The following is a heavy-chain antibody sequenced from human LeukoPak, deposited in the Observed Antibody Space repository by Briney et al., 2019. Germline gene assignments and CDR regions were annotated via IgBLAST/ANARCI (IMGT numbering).Heavy chain of an antibody. CDR1: GFTFSSYA. J-gene: IGHJ4*02. D-gene: IGHD4-17*01. V-gene: IGHV3-7*01. CDR3: ARENDYGDSDPLDY. CDR2: IKQDGSEK. Sequence: GGSLRLSCAASGFTFSSYAMSWVRQAPGKGLEWVANIKQDGSEKYYVDSVKGRLTISRDNAKNSLYLQMNSLRAEDTAVYYCARENDYGDSDPLDYWGQGTLVTVSS.